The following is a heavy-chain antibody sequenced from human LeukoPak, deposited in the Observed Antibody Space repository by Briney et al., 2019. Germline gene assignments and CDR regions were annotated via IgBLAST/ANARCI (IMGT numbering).Heavy chain of an antibody. CDR2: IWNDGSNK. V-gene: IGHV3-33*01. CDR1: GINFSSYG. Sequence: GGSLRLSCKMYGSGINFSSYGMHWVRQAPGKGLEWEARIWNDGSNKYYADSVKVRFTISRDNSKNTLYLQMNSLRAEDTAVYYCARNYYDSSGSWDDAFDIWGQGTMVTVS. CDR3: ARNYYDSSGSWDDAFDI. J-gene: IGHJ3*02. D-gene: IGHD3-22*01.